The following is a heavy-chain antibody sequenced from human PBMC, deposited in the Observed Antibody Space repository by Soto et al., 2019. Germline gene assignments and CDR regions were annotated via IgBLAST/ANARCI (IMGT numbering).Heavy chain of an antibody. J-gene: IGHJ4*02. D-gene: IGHD3-9*01. Sequence: SETLSLTCTVAGGYLSSSSHYWGWNRQPPGKGLEWIGSIYYSGSTYYNPSLKSRVTISVDTSKNQFSLKLSSVTAADTAVYYCARHKYNILTGYFGLDYWGQGTLVTVSS. CDR1: GGYLSSSSHY. CDR2: IYYSGST. CDR3: ARHKYNILTGYFGLDY. V-gene: IGHV4-39*01.